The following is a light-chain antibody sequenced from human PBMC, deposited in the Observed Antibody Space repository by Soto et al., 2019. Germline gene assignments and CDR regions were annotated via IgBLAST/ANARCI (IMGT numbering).Light chain of an antibody. Sequence: EIVLTQSPATLSLSPGEGVTLSCRASQSVSSYLAWYQQKRGQAPRLLIYDASNRATGIPARFSGSGSGTDFTLTISRLEAEDFAVYYCQQRSNWPLTFGGGTKVEIK. J-gene: IGKJ4*01. CDR2: DAS. CDR1: QSVSSY. CDR3: QQRSNWPLT. V-gene: IGKV3-11*01.